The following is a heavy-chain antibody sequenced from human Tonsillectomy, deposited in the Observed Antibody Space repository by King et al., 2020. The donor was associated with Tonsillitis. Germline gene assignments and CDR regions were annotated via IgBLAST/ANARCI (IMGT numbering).Heavy chain of an antibody. Sequence: VQLVESGGGLVQPGGSLRLSCAASGITFSSYAMTWVRQAPGKGLEWVSATGTSGATTYYADSVRGRFTISRDNSKNTLFLQMNSLRAEDTAVYYCVKHDHGDYYYYMDVWGKGTTVTVSS. J-gene: IGHJ6*03. CDR1: GITFSSYA. V-gene: IGHV3-23*04. CDR3: VKHDHGDYYYYMDV. D-gene: IGHD4-17*01. CDR2: TGTSGATT.